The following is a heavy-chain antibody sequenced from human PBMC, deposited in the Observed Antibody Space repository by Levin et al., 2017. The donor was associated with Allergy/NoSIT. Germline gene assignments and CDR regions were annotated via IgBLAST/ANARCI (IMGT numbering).Heavy chain of an antibody. CDR1: GFTFRSYG. CDR3: AKDRESLKGSGGEY. Sequence: GESLKISCAASGFTFRSYGMHWVRQAPGKGLEWVATIPSDGSNQYYADSVKGRFTISRDNPRNTLYLHMNSLRTEDTAVYYCAKDRESLKGSGGEYWGQGTLVTVSS. J-gene: IGHJ4*02. D-gene: IGHD2-15*01. CDR2: IPSDGSNQ. V-gene: IGHV3-30*18.